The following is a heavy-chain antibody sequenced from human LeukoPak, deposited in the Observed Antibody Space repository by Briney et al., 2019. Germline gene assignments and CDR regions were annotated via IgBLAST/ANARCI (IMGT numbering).Heavy chain of an antibody. V-gene: IGHV3-23*01. CDR2: ISGSGGST. J-gene: IGHJ4*02. D-gene: IGHD3-22*01. Sequence: GGSLRLSCAASGFTFSSYAMSWVRQAPGKGLEWVSAISGSGGSTYYADSVKGRFTISRDNSKNTLYLQMNSLRAEDTAVYYCAKDDGGYYYDSSGYPGAWGQGTLVTVSS. CDR3: AKDDGGYYYDSSGYPGA. CDR1: GFTFSSYA.